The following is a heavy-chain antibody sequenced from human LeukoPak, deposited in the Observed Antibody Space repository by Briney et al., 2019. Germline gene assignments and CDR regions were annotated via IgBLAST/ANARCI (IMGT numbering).Heavy chain of an antibody. CDR1: GFTFSSYG. D-gene: IGHD3-10*01. V-gene: IGHV3-30*02. Sequence: GGSLRLSCAASGFTFSSYGMHWVRQAPGKGLEWVAFIRYDGSNKYYADSVKGRFTISRDNSKNTLYLQMNSLRAGDTAVYYCAKFYGSGSYGTFDYWGQGTLVTVS. J-gene: IGHJ4*02. CDR2: IRYDGSNK. CDR3: AKFYGSGSYGTFDY.